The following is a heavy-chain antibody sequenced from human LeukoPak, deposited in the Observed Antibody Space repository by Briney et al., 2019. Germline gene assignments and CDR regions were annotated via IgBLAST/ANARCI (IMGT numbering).Heavy chain of an antibody. CDR3: ASTREAKDYYYYGMDV. J-gene: IGHJ6*02. V-gene: IGHV1-69*13. Sequence: SVKVSCKASGGTFSSYAISWVRQAPGQGLEWMGGIIPIFGTANNAQKFQGRVTITADESTSTAYMELSSLRSEDTAVYYCASTREAKDYYYYGMDVWGQGTTVTVSS. CDR2: IIPIFGTA. CDR1: GGTFSSYA.